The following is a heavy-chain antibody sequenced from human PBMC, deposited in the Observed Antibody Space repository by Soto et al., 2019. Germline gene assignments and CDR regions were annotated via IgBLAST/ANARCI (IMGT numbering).Heavy chain of an antibody. CDR1: GGSFSGYY. Sequence: SETMSLACAVGGGSFSGYYWSWIRHSPGKGLEWLGEVNHGGSTNYNPSLKSRVTISVDTSKNQFSLKLSSVTAADTAVYYCARGVGKPGILSAVGNWGPGTLVTVSS. D-gene: IGHD6-13*01. CDR2: VNHGGST. V-gene: IGHV4-34*01. J-gene: IGHJ4*02. CDR3: ARGVGKPGILSAVGN.